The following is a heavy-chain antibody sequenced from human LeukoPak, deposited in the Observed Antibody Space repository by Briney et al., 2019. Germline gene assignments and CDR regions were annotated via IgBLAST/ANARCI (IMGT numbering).Heavy chain of an antibody. V-gene: IGHV4-30-4*01. D-gene: IGHD2-8*02. CDR1: GGSISSGDYY. J-gene: IGHJ4*02. CDR2: IYYSGST. CDR3: ARAPDGLLGYFDY. Sequence: PSETLSLTCTVSGGSISSGDYYWSWIRQPPGKGLEWIGYIYYSGSTYYNPSLKSRVTISVDTSKNQFSLKLSSVTAADTAVYYCARAPDGLLGYFDYWGQGTLVTVSS.